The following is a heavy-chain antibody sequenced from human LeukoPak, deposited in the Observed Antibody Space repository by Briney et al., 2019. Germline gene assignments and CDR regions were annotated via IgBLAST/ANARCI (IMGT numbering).Heavy chain of an antibody. D-gene: IGHD1-26*01. J-gene: IGHJ3*02. V-gene: IGHV3-72*01. CDR1: GFTFSDHY. CDR2: TGNKANSYIT. CDR3: ARDPGLGGAFDI. Sequence: GGSLRLSCAASGFTFSDHYMDWVRQAPGKGLEWVGRTGNKANSYITEYAASVEGRFTISRDNSKNSLYLQMNSLRAEDTAVYYCARDPGLGGAFDIWGQGTMVTVSS.